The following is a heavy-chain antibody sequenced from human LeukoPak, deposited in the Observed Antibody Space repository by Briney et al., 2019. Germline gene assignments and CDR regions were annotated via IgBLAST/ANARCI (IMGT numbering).Heavy chain of an antibody. CDR3: ARGSVRRYSSSWIYYYYGMDV. CDR1: GGSFSGYY. V-gene: IGHV4-34*01. J-gene: IGHJ6*02. D-gene: IGHD6-13*01. Sequence: SETLSLTCAVYGGSFSGYYWSWIRQPPGKGLEWIGEINHSGSTNYNPSLKSRVTISVDTSKNQFSLKLSSVTAADTAVYYCARGSVRRYSSSWIYYYYGMDVWGQGTTVTVSS. CDR2: INHSGST.